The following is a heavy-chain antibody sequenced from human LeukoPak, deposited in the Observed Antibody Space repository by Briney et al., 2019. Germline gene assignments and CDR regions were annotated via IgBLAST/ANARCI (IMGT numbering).Heavy chain of an antibody. CDR1: GFTFSSYA. J-gene: IGHJ5*02. CDR2: ISSNGGST. D-gene: IGHD4-17*01. V-gene: IGHV3-64D*06. Sequence: PGGSLRLSCSASGFTFSSYAMHWVRQAPGKGLEYVSAISSNGGSTYYADSVKGRFTISRDNSKNTLYPQMSSLRAEDTAVYYCVKSPTVTNNWFDPWGQGTLVTVSS. CDR3: VKSPTVTNNWFDP.